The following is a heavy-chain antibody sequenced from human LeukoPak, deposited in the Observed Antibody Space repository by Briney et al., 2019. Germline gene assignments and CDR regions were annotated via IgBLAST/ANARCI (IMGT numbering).Heavy chain of an antibody. Sequence: GGSLRLSCAASGFTFSSYSMNWVRQAPGKGLEWVSFIRSSSSYIYYADSVKGRFTISRDNSKNTLYLHMNSLRAEDTAVYYCATADSGSYYSGFDYWGQGTLVTVSS. D-gene: IGHD1-26*01. J-gene: IGHJ4*02. CDR1: GFTFSSYS. CDR3: ATADSGSYYSGFDY. CDR2: IRSSSSYI. V-gene: IGHV3-21*01.